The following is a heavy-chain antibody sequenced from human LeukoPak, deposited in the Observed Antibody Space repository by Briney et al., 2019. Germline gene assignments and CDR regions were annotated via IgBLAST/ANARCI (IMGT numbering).Heavy chain of an antibody. CDR1: GYSFTRYF. CDR2: IIPSDGST. J-gene: IGHJ4*02. Sequence: ASVKVSCKASGYSFTRYFIHWVRQAPGQGLEWMGIIIPSDGSTSYAQKFQGRVTMTRDTSTSTVYMELSSLRSEDTAVYYCARDLPPYYFDYWGQGTLVTVSS. CDR3: ARDLPPYYFDY. V-gene: IGHV1-46*01.